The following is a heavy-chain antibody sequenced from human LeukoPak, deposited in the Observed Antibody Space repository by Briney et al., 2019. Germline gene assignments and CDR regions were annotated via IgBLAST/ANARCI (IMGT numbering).Heavy chain of an antibody. CDR3: AKAAGVTFGGVIAPGAFDI. J-gene: IGHJ3*02. Sequence: PGGSLRLSCAASGFTFSSYGMHWVRQAPGKGLEWVAFIRYDGSNKYYADSVKGRFTISRDNSKNTLYLQMNSLRAEDTAVYYCAKAAGVTFGGVIAPGAFDIWGQGTMVTVSS. V-gene: IGHV3-30*02. CDR1: GFTFSSYG. CDR2: IRYDGSNK. D-gene: IGHD3-16*02.